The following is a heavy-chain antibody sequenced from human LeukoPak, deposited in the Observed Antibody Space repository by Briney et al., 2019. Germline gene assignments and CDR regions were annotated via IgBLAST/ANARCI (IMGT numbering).Heavy chain of an antibody. V-gene: IGHV4-4*07. CDR3: AREGPGGSGCHDY. J-gene: IGHJ4*02. CDR2: VYSRGGT. CDR1: GGSISSYY. D-gene: IGHD2-15*01. Sequence: SETLSLTCTVSGGSISSYYWSWIRKSAGKGLEWIGRVYSRGGTDYNASLKSRLTISVDTSKNEFSLKLTSVTAADTAVYYCAREGPGGSGCHDYWGQGTLVTVSS.